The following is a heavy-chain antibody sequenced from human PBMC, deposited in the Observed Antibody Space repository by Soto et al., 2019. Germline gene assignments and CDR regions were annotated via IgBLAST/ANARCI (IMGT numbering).Heavy chain of an antibody. V-gene: IGHV3-30*18. D-gene: IGHD1-26*01. CDR2: ISYDGSNK. CDR1: GFTFSSYG. Sequence: QVQLVESGGGVVQPGRSLRLSCAASGFTFSSYGMHWVRQAPGKGLEWVAVISYDGSNKYYADSVKGRFTISRDNSKNTLNLQMNSLRAEDTAVYYCAKGGTGRLPPVYWYFDLWGRGTLVTVSS. CDR3: AKGGTGRLPPVYWYFDL. J-gene: IGHJ2*01.